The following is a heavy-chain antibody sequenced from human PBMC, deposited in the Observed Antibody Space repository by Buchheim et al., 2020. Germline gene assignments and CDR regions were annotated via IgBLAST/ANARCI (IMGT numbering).Heavy chain of an antibody. CDR3: ARGSRNSWHLLH. J-gene: IGHJ1*01. D-gene: IGHD6-13*01. V-gene: IGHV4-59*01. CDR1: GGSISSDY. Sequence: QVQLQESGPGQVKPSETLSLTCTVSGGSISSDYWSWIRQSPGKGLEWIGCIFYSGTTHYNPSLKSRVTISSDKSKNQFSLKLNSVTAADTAVYYCARGSRNSWHLLHWGQGTL. CDR2: IFYSGTT.